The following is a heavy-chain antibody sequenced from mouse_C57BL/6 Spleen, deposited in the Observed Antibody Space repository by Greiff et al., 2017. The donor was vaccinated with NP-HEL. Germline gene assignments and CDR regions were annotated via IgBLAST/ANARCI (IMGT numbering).Heavy chain of an antibody. D-gene: IGHD1-1*01. J-gene: IGHJ3*01. V-gene: IGHV1-18*01. CDR2: INPNNGGT. CDR3: ARGAYYGSSYPLFAY. CDR1: GYTFTDYN. Sequence: EVQLQQSGPELMKPGASVKIPCKASGYTFTDYNMDWVKQSHGKSLEWIGDINPNNGGTIYNQKFKGKATLTVDKSSSTAYMELRSLTSEDTAVYYCARGAYYGSSYPLFAYWGQGTLVTVSA.